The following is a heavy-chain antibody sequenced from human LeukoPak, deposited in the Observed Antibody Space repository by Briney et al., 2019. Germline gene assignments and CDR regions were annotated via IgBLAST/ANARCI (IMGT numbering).Heavy chain of an antibody. D-gene: IGHD6-19*01. V-gene: IGHV3-21*01. CDR3: ARPGYSSGWYGY. CDR2: ISSSSSYI. Sequence: PGGSLRLSCAASGFTFSSYSMNWVRQAPGKGLEWVSSISSSSSYIYYADSVKGRFTISRDNAKNSLYLQMNSLRAEDTAVYYCARPGYSSGWYGYWGQGTLVTVSS. J-gene: IGHJ4*02. CDR1: GFTFSSYS.